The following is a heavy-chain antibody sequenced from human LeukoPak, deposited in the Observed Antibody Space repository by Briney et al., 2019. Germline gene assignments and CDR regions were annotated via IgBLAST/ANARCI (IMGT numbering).Heavy chain of an antibody. V-gene: IGHV3-23*01. CDR3: AKDFYDSTGYYLGDDAFDL. Sequence: PGGSLRLSCAASGFTFSSYSMNWVRQAPGRGLQWVSTVTSSGDRSYYVDSVKGRFTASRDNSKTTLYLQMNSLRAEDTGIYHCAKDFYDSTGYYLGDDAFDLWGQGTMVIVSS. CDR1: GFTFSSYS. D-gene: IGHD3-22*01. J-gene: IGHJ3*01. CDR2: VTSSGDRS.